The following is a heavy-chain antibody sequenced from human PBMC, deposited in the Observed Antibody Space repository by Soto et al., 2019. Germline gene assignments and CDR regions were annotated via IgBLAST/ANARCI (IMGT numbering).Heavy chain of an antibody. V-gene: IGHV5-10-1*01. CDR1: GYSFTSYW. D-gene: IGHD2-8*01. CDR3: ARHTTLYGEEYYYYGMDV. CDR2: IDPSDSYT. J-gene: IGHJ6*01. Sequence: PGESLKISCKGSGYSFTSYWISWVRQMPGKGLEWMGRIDPSDSYTNYSPSFQGHVTISADKSISTAYLQWSSLKASDTAMYYCARHTTLYGEEYYYYGMDVWGQGTTVTVSS.